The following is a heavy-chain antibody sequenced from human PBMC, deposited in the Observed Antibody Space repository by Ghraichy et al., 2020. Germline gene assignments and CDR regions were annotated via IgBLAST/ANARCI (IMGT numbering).Heavy chain of an antibody. J-gene: IGHJ6*02. D-gene: IGHD2-2*02. CDR2: IKSKTDGGTT. Sequence: GVLNISCAASGFTFSNAWMSWVRQAPGKGLEWVGRIKSKTDGGTTDYAAPVKGRFTISRDDSKNTLYLQMNSLKTEDTAVYYCTTERCSSTSCYTAAYYYGMDVWGQGTTVTVSS. V-gene: IGHV3-15*01. CDR1: GFTFSNAW. CDR3: TTERCSSTSCYTAAYYYGMDV.